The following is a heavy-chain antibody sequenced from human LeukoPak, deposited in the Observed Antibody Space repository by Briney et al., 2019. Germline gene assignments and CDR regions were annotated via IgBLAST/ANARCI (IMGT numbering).Heavy chain of an antibody. J-gene: IGHJ4*02. D-gene: IGHD3-9*01. V-gene: IGHV3-23*01. CDR2: IGASGGST. CDR3: AKAEGYDILTGLDY. CDR1: GFTLTGYG. Sequence: PGGSLRLSCAASGFTLTGYGMHWVRQAPGKGLEWVSGIGASGGSTYYADSVKGRFTISRDNSKNTLYLQMNSLRTEDTAVYYCAKAEGYDILTGLDYWGQGTLVTVSS.